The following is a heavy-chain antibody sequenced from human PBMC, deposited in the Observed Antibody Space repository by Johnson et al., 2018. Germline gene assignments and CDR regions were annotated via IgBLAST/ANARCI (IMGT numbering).Heavy chain of an antibody. CDR3: AGQDSSGYYLVQELDY. J-gene: IGHJ4*02. CDR1: GGTFSSYA. V-gene: IGHV1-69*12. D-gene: IGHD3-22*01. CDR2: IIPIFGTA. Sequence: QVQLVQSGAEVKKPGSSVKVSCKASGGTFSSYAISWVRQAPGQGLEWMGGIIPIFGTANYAQKFQGRVTITADESTSTAYMELSSLRSGETAVDYRAGQDSSGYYLVQELDYWGQGTLVTVSS.